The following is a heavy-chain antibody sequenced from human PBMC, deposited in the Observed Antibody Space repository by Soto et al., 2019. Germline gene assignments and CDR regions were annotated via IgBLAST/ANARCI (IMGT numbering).Heavy chain of an antibody. CDR3: ANVRG. V-gene: IGHV3-23*01. J-gene: IGHJ4*02. CDR2: ISGRDGRNT. Sequence: EVQLLESGGGLVQPGGSLRLSCAASGFTFNDYAMNWVRQTPGKGLEWVSAISGRDGRNTYYANSVKGRFTVSRDNSKDTLYLQMHSLRAEDTARYYCANVRGWGQGALVTVSS. D-gene: IGHD6-6*01. CDR1: GFTFNDYA.